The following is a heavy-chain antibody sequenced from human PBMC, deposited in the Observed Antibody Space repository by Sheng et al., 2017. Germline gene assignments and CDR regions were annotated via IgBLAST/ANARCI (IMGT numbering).Heavy chain of an antibody. CDR1: GFTFSSYE. CDR3: ARDQARWELLLGFYYYGMDV. Sequence: EVQLVESGGGLVQPGGSLRLSCAASGFTFSSYEMNWVRQAPGKGLEWVSYISSSGSTIYYADSVKGRFTISRDNAKNSLYLQMNSLRAEDTAVYYCARDQARWELLLGFYYYGMDVWGQGTTVTVSS. D-gene: IGHD1-26*01. CDR2: ISSSGSTI. V-gene: IGHV3-48*03. J-gene: IGHJ6*02.